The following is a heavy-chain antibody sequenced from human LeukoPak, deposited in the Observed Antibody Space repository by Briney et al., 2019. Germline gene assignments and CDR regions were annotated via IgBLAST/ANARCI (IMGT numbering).Heavy chain of an antibody. Sequence: TGGSLRLSCAASGFTFSSYNIHWVRQAPGRGLEWVSSISSSSDYIYYADSAKGRFTISRDNAKNSLYLQMDSLRADDTAVYYCARCTSASCYFDYWGQGTLVTVSS. V-gene: IGHV3-21*01. CDR1: GFTFSSYN. CDR3: ARCTSASCYFDY. D-gene: IGHD2-2*01. CDR2: ISSSSDYI. J-gene: IGHJ4*02.